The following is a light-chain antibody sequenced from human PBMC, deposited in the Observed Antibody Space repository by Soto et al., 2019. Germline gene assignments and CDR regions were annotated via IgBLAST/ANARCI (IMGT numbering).Light chain of an antibody. CDR1: SSDVGGYNY. CDR3: SSYTSSSSVV. V-gene: IGLV2-14*01. CDR2: EVS. Sequence: QSVLTQPASVSGSPGQSITISCTGTSSDVGGYNYVSWYQQHPGKAPKLMIYEVSNRPSGVSNRFPGSKSGNTASLTLSGLQAEDEADYYCSSYTSSSSVVFGGGTKLTV. J-gene: IGLJ2*01.